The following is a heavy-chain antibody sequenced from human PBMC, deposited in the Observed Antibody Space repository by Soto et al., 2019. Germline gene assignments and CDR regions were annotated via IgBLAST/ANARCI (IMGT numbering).Heavy chain of an antibody. J-gene: IGHJ6*02. CDR1: GYSFASYW. Sequence: GESLKISCKGSGYSFASYWIGWVRQMPGKGLEWMGIIYPGDSDTRYSPSFQGQVTISADKSISTAYLQWSSLKASDTAMYYCARLTLSATVTISYYYGMDVWGQGTTVTVSS. CDR3: ARLTLSATVTISYYYGMDV. D-gene: IGHD4-17*01. CDR2: IYPGDSDT. V-gene: IGHV5-51*01.